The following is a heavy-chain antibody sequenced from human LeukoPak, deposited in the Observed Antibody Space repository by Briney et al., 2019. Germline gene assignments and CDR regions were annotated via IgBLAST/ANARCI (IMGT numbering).Heavy chain of an antibody. CDR3: ARDTSEGDYAWWFDP. J-gene: IGHJ5*02. Sequence: ASVKLSCKASGYSFTSHYMHWVRQAPGQGLEWMGLINPRGTATRYADSFQGRLTLTRDLSTSTDYMELSSLRSDDTAVYFCARDTSEGDYAWWFDPWGQGTLVTVAS. D-gene: IGHD3-16*01. CDR2: INPRGTAT. V-gene: IGHV1-46*01. CDR1: GYSFTSHY.